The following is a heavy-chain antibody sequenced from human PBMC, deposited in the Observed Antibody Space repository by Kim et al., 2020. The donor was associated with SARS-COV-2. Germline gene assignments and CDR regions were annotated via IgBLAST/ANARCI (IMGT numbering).Heavy chain of an antibody. CDR3: ARADSYDSSGYSPDY. V-gene: IGHV1-69*01. J-gene: IGHJ4*02. Sequence: AQKVQGRVTITADESTSTAYMGLSSLRSEDTAVYYCARADSYDSSGYSPDYWGQGTLVTVSS. D-gene: IGHD3-22*01.